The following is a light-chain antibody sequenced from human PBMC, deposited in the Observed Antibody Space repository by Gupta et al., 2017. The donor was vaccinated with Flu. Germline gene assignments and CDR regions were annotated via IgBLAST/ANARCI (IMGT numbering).Light chain of an antibody. CDR2: GDS. J-gene: IGKJ4*01. CDR3: QQDCSPQT. V-gene: IGKV3-20*01. CDR1: QTISSSY. Sequence: DIVLTQSPGTLSLSPGERATLSCRASQTISSSYIAWYQQKPGQAPRLLIYGDSTGATGVPNRFSGRGYGTDFTLISNGREPEDCAVYYWQQDCSPQTFGGGTKVEI.